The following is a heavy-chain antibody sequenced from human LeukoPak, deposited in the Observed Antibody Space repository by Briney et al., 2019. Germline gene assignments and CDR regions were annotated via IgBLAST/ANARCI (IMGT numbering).Heavy chain of an antibody. D-gene: IGHD4-11*01. J-gene: IGHJ4*02. Sequence: GATVKVSCKASGYTFTSYAMHWVRQAPGQRLEWMGWINAGNGNTKYSQKFQGRVTITRDTSASTAYMELSSLRSEDTAVYYCARDYDYNYFDYWGQGTLVTVSS. CDR1: GYTFTSYA. CDR3: ARDYDYNYFDY. CDR2: INAGNGNT. V-gene: IGHV1-3*01.